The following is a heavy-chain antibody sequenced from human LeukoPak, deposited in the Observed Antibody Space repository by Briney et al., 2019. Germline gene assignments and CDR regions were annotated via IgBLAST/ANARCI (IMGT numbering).Heavy chain of an antibody. CDR1: GFTFSDYY. CDR3: AREWLRFTRSGAFDI. Sequence: SGGSLRLSCAASGFTFSDYYMSWIRQAPGKGLEWVSYISSSGSTIYYADSVKGRFTISRDNAKNSLYLQMNSLRAEDTAVYYCAREWLRFTRSGAFDIWGQGTMVTVSS. J-gene: IGHJ3*02. CDR2: ISSSGSTI. D-gene: IGHD5-12*01. V-gene: IGHV3-11*01.